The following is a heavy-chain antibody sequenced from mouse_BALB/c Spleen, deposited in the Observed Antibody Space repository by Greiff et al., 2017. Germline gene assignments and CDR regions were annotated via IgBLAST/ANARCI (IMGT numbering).Heavy chain of an antibody. CDR2: ISYSGST. D-gene: IGHD1-1*01. V-gene: IGHV3-2*02. CDR3: ARGLFFAY. J-gene: IGHJ3*01. CDR1: GYSITSDYA. Sequence: EVKLQESGPGLVKPSQSLSLTCTVTGYSITSDYAWNWIRQFPGNKLEWMGYISYSGSTSYNPSLKSRISITRDTSKNQFFLQLNSVTTEDTATYYCARGLFFAYWGQGTLVTVSA.